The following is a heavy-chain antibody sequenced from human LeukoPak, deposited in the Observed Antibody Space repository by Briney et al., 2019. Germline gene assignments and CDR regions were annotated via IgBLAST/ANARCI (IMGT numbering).Heavy chain of an antibody. CDR3: AREQRWLQSLDY. J-gene: IGHJ4*02. D-gene: IGHD5-24*01. CDR2: IHTSGTT. Sequence: SETLSLTCTVSGGSISNGSSYWNWIRQPAGKGLEWIGRIHTSGTTNYNPSLKSRVTISVDTSKNQFSLNLNSVTAADTAVYYCAREQRWLQSLDYWGQGNLVTVSS. V-gene: IGHV4-61*02. CDR1: GGSISNGSSY.